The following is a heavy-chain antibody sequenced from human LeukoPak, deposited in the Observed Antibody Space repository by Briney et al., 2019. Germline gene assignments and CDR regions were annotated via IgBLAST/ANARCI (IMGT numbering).Heavy chain of an antibody. J-gene: IGHJ4*02. V-gene: IGHV1-46*01. CDR3: ARGQDYYGSGTYLYDH. Sequence: GASVKVSCKASGYTFTSYYMHWVRQAPGQGLEWMGRINPSGGSATYAQKFQGRVTMSRDTSTSTVYMELSSLRSEDTAVYYCARGQDYYGSGTYLYDHWGQGTLVTVSS. D-gene: IGHD3-10*01. CDR2: INPSGGSA. CDR1: GYTFTSYY.